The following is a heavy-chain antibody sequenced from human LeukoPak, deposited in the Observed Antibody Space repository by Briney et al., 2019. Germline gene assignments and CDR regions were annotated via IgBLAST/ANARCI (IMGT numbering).Heavy chain of an antibody. CDR2: IRYDGSNK. D-gene: IGHD5-12*01. V-gene: IGHV3-30*02. J-gene: IGHJ4*02. Sequence: GGSLRLSCAASGFTFSSYGMHWVRQAPGKGLEWVAFIRYDGSNKYYADSVKGRFTISRDNSKNTLYLQMNSLRAEDTAVYYCAKDGKSGYDLDFDYWGQGTLVTVSS. CDR3: AKDGKSGYDLDFDY. CDR1: GFTFSSYG.